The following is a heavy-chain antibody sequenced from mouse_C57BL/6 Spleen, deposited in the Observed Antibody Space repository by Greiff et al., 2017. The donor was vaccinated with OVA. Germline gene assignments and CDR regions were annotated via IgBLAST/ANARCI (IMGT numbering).Heavy chain of an antibody. CDR2: IDPSASYT. CDR1: GYTFTSYC. Sequence: QVQLQQPGAELVKPGASVKLSCKASGYTFTSYCMQWVKQRPGQGLEWIGEIDPSASYTNYNQKFKGKATLTVDTTSGTAYMQLSSLTSEDSAVYYCARRTTVRYYFDYWGQGTTLTVSS. J-gene: IGHJ2*01. D-gene: IGHD1-1*01. V-gene: IGHV1-50*01. CDR3: ARRTTVRYYFDY.